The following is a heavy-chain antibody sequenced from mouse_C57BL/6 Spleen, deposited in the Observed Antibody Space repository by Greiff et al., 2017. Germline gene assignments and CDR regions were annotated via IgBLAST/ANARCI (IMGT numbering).Heavy chain of an antibody. CDR3: ARLTTRDYAMDY. CDR1: GFTFSSYG. J-gene: IGHJ4*01. Sequence: EVKLVESGGDLVKPGGSLKLSCAASGFTFSSYGMSWVRQTPDKRLEWVATISSGGSYTYYPDSVKGRFTISRDNAKNTLYLQMSSLKSEDTAMYYCARLTTRDYAMDYWGQGTSVTVSS. CDR2: ISSGGSYT. D-gene: IGHD1-1*01. V-gene: IGHV5-6*01.